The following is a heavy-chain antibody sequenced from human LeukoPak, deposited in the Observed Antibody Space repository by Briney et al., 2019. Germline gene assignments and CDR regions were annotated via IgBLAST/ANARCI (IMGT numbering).Heavy chain of an antibody. CDR2: FDPEDGET. V-gene: IGHV1-24*01. D-gene: IGHD3-3*01. Sequence: ASVKVSCKASGYTFTSYGISWVRQAPGKGLEWMGGFDPEDGETIYAQKFQGRVTMTEDTSTDTAYMELSSLRSEDTAVYYCATHPPLRFLEWLSYWGQGTLVTVSS. CDR3: ATHPPLRFLEWLSY. J-gene: IGHJ4*02. CDR1: GYTFTSYG.